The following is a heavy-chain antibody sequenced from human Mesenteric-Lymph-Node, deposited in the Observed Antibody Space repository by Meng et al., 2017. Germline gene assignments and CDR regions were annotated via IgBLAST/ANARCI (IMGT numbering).Heavy chain of an antibody. CDR2: IYYSGST. V-gene: IGHV4-39*07. CDR3: ARGRPLDY. J-gene: IGHJ4*02. Sequence: LETLSLTCTVSGGSISSSSYYWGWIRQPPGKGLEWIGSIYYSGSTYYNPSLKSRVTISVYTSKNQFSLKLGSVTAADTAVYSCARGRPLDYWGQGTLVTVSS. CDR1: GGSISSSSYY.